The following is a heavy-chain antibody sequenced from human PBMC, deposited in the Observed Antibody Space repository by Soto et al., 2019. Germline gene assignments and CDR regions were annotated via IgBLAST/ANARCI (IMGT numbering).Heavy chain of an antibody. CDR3: AKDQGIAASHGID. D-gene: IGHD6-13*01. CDR1: GFTFNNYG. Sequence: QVQLVESGGGVVQPGRSLRLSCAASGFTFNNYGMHWVRQAPGKGLEWVATISNDGSDKYYVDCVKGRLSISRDNSKNTVYLQLNSLRAADTAVYYCAKDQGIAASHGIDWGQGTMVTVSS. CDR2: ISNDGSDK. J-gene: IGHJ3*01. V-gene: IGHV3-30*18.